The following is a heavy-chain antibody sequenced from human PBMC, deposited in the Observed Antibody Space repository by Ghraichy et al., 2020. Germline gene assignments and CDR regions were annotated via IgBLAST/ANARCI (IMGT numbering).Heavy chain of an antibody. CDR2: IYSGGST. D-gene: IGHD6-19*01. J-gene: IGHJ6*02. Sequence: LSLTCAASGFTVSSNYMSWVRQAPGKGLEWVSVIYSGGSTYYADSVKGRFTISRDNSKNTLYLQMNSLRAEDTAVYYCARGGTIAVAATGDYYYYYGMDVWGQGTTVTVSS. CDR3: ARGGTIAVAATGDYYYYYGMDV. CDR1: GFTVSSNY. V-gene: IGHV3-53*01.